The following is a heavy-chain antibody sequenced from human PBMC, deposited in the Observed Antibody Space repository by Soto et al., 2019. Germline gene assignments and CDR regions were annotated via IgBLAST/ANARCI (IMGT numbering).Heavy chain of an antibody. CDR1: GVSITSGAYY. Sequence: SETLSLTCTLSGVSITSGAYYWTWVRQHPGKGLEWIGYIYYNGNTYFSPSLKSRLTISIDTYKNQFSLKLSSGTAADTAMYYCARARLRAVEDFDFLGKGRMVT. CDR3: ARARLRAVEDFDF. D-gene: IGHD4-17*01. J-gene: IGHJ3*01. V-gene: IGHV4-31*03. CDR2: IYYNGNT.